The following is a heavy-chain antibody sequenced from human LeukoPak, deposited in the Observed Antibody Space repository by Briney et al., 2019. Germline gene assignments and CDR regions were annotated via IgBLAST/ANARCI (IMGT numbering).Heavy chain of an antibody. CDR1: GYTFTSYG. J-gene: IGHJ3*02. CDR2: IIPIFGTA. D-gene: IGHD3-3*01. V-gene: IGHV1-69*13. Sequence: GASVKVSCKASGYTFTSYGISWVRQAPGQGLEWMGGIIPIFGTANYAQKFQGRVTITADESTSTAYMELSSLRSEDTAVYYCARLGSREWLYASDAFDIWGQGTMVTVSS. CDR3: ARLGSREWLYASDAFDI.